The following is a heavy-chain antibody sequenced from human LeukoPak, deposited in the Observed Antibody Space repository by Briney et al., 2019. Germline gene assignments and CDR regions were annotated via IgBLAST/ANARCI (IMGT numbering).Heavy chain of an antibody. J-gene: IGHJ6*03. CDR1: GYTFTGYY. V-gene: IGHV1-2*02. CDR3: ARSRLVGVRSFIDHGLYYYYMDV. D-gene: IGHD1-26*01. CDR2: INPNSGGT. Sequence: ASVKVSCKASGYTFTGYYMHWVRQAPGQGLEWMGWINPNSGGTNYAQKFQGRVTMPRDTSISTAYMELSRLRSDDTAVYYCARSRLVGVRSFIDHGLYYYYMDVWGEGTTVTISS.